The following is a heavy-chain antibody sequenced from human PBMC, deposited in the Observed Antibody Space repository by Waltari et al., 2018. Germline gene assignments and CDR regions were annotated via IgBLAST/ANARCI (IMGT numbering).Heavy chain of an antibody. CDR2: IIPIFGTA. Sequence: QVQLVQSGAEVKKPGSSVKVSCKASGGTFSSYAISWVRQAPGQGLEWMGGIIPIFGTANYAQKFQGRVTITTDESTSTAYMELSSLRSEDTAVYYCARVPTTVTTGGYYYYYMDVWGKGTTVTVSS. J-gene: IGHJ6*03. D-gene: IGHD4-17*01. CDR1: GGTFSSYA. CDR3: ARVPTTVTTGGYYYYYMDV. V-gene: IGHV1-69*05.